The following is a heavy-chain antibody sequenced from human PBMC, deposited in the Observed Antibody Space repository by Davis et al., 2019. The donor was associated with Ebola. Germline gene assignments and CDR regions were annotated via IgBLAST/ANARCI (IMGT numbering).Heavy chain of an antibody. CDR1: GGSISSYY. CDR2: VNDSGST. CDR3: ARSIAAAAYNWFDP. Sequence: SETLSLTCTVSGGSISSYYWSWIRQPPEKGLEWIGEVNDSGSTNYNPSLKGRVTISADTSKNQFSLNLKSVTATDTAVYYCARSIAAAAYNWFDPWGQGTLVTVSS. J-gene: IGHJ5*02. D-gene: IGHD6-13*01. V-gene: IGHV4-34*01.